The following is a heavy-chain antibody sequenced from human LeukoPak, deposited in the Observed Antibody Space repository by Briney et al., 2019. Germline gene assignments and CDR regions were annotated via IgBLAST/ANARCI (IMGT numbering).Heavy chain of an antibody. D-gene: IGHD2-8*01. J-gene: IGHJ6*02. CDR3: AKDRGYCTNGVCGGGYYYYYGMDV. Sequence: SETLSLTCTVSGGSISSYYWSWIRQPPGKGLEWIGYIYYSGSTNYNPSLKSRVTISVDTSKNQFSLKLSSVTAADTALYYCAKDRGYCTNGVCGGGYYYYYGMDVWGQGTTVTVSS. CDR1: GGSISSYY. CDR2: IYYSGST. V-gene: IGHV4-59*01.